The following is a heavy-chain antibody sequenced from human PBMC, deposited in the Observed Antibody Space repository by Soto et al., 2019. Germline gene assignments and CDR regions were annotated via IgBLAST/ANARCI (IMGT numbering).Heavy chain of an antibody. Sequence: QVQLVQSGAEVKKPGASVKVSCKTSGYTFSSYGISWVRQAPGQGLEWMGWISAYNGDTNYAQKFQGRVTMTTDTSTSTAYMDLKSLRSDDTAIYDCCRRKGAMDVWGQGTTVTVSS. CDR2: ISAYNGDT. J-gene: IGHJ6*02. CDR1: GYTFSSYG. CDR3: CRRKGAMDV. V-gene: IGHV1-18*01.